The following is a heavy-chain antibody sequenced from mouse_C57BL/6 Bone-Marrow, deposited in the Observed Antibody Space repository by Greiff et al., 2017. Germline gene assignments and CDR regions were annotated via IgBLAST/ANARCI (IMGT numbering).Heavy chain of an antibody. CDR3: ARERITTVVSIDY. CDR1: GYTFTSYW. CDR2: IDPNSGGT. D-gene: IGHD1-1*01. V-gene: IGHV1-72*01. Sequence: VQLQQPGAELVKPGASVKLSCKASGYTFTSYWMHWVKQRPGRGLEWIGRIDPNSGGTKYNEKFKSKATLTVDKPSSTAYMQISSLTSEDSAVYYCARERITTVVSIDYWGQGTTLTVSS. J-gene: IGHJ2*01.